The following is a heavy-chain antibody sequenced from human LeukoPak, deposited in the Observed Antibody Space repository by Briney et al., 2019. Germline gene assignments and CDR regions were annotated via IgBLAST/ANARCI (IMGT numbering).Heavy chain of an antibody. CDR1: GFTFSSYA. V-gene: IGHV3-23*01. CDR3: AKYQLLSNDAFDI. Sequence: GGSLRLSCAASGFTFSSYAMSWVRQAPGKGLEWVSAISGSGGSTYYADSVKGRFTISRDNSANTLYLQMNSLRAEDTAVYYCAKYQLLSNDAFDIWGQGTMVTVSS. J-gene: IGHJ3*02. CDR2: ISGSGGST. D-gene: IGHD2-2*01.